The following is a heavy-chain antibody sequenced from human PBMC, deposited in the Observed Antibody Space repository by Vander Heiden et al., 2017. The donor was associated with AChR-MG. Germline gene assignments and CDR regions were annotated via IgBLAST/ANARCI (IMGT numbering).Heavy chain of an antibody. J-gene: IGHJ4*02. D-gene: IGHD1-1*01. CDR2: IRSKANSYAT. CDR1: GFPFGGPA. V-gene: IGHV3-73*02. CDR3: TRHSSWNDGFDY. Sequence: EVQRVESGGGLVQPGRSLKLSRAASGFPFGGPARHWVRQASGKGLEWVGRIRSKANSYATAYAASVKGRFTISRDDSKNTAYLQMNSLKTEDTAVYYCTRHSSWNDGFDYWGQGTLVTVSS.